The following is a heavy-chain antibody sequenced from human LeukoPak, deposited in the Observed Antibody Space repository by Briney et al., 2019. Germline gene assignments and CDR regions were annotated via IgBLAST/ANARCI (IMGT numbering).Heavy chain of an antibody. V-gene: IGHV4-30-2*01. Sequence: SETLSLTCTVSGGSISSYSWSWLRQPPGKGLEWIGYIYHSGSTYYNPSLKSRVTISVDRSKNQFSLKLSSVTAADTAVYYCARESERDAFDIWGQGTMVTVSS. J-gene: IGHJ3*02. CDR2: IYHSGST. CDR3: ARESERDAFDI. CDR1: GGSISSYS.